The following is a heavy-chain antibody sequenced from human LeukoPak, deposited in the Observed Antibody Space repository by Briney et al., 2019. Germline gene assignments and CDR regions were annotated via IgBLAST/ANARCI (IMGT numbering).Heavy chain of an antibody. CDR3: AKDEFVVMSRWVSGAFDY. D-gene: IGHD2-15*01. Sequence: GGSLRLSCAASGVTFSGYSMNWVRQAPGKGLEWVSAISGSGGSTYYADSVKGRFTISRDNSKNTLYLQMNSLRAEDTAVYYCAKDEFVVMSRWVSGAFDYWGQGTLVTVSS. CDR1: GVTFSGYS. CDR2: ISGSGGST. V-gene: IGHV3-23*01. J-gene: IGHJ4*02.